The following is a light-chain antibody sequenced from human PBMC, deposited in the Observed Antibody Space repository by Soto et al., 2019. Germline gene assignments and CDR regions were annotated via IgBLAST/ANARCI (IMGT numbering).Light chain of an antibody. CDR2: AAC. Sequence: DIQMTQSPSSVSASVGDAVTITCRASQDISNCLAWYQQIPGKAPKLLISAACSLQSGVPSKFSGSGSGTDFTLTISSLQPEDFATYYCQQANSFPLTFGGGTKVEIK. CDR1: QDISNC. CDR3: QQANSFPLT. V-gene: IGKV1-12*01. J-gene: IGKJ4*01.